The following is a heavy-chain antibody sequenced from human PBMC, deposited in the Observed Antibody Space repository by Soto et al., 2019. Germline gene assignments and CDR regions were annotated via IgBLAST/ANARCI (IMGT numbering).Heavy chain of an antibody. CDR2: IWYDGSNK. J-gene: IGHJ4*02. CDR1: GFTFSSYG. Sequence: QVPLVESGGGVVQPGRSLRLSFAASGFTFSSYGMHWVHQAPGKGLEWVAVIWYDGSNKYYADSVKGRFTISRDDSTNTVFLQMNSLRAEDTAVYFCVRDSGWLFDSWGQGTLVTVSS. D-gene: IGHD6-19*01. V-gene: IGHV3-33*01. CDR3: VRDSGWLFDS.